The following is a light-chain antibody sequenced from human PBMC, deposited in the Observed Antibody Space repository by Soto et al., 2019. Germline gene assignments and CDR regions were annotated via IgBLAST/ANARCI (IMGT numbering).Light chain of an antibody. CDR3: SSFTTSSPYV. CDR1: SSDIGDYNY. V-gene: IGLV2-14*01. Sequence: LPQPASVSGSPGQSITISCTGTSSDIGDYNYVSWYQQYPGKAPKLMIYEVSHRPSGVSNRFSGSKSGNTASLTISGLQAEDEADYYCSSFTTSSPYVFGTGTKGTVL. J-gene: IGLJ1*01. CDR2: EVS.